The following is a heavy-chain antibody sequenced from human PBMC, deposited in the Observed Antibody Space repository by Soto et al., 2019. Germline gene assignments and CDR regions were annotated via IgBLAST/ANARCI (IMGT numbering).Heavy chain of an antibody. D-gene: IGHD6-6*01. CDR2: ISSSSSYT. CDR1: GFTFSDYY. Sequence: TGGSLRLSCAASGFTFSDYYMSWIRQAPGKGLEWVSYISSSSSYTNYADSVKGRFTISRDNAKNSLYLQMNSLRAEDTAVYYCARGEYSSSSWFDPWGQGTLVTVSS. CDR3: ARGEYSSSSWFDP. V-gene: IGHV3-11*06. J-gene: IGHJ5*02.